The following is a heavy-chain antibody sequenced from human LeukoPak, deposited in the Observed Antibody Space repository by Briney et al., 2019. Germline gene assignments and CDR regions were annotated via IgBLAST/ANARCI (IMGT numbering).Heavy chain of an antibody. CDR3: ARDGTHGVLRFLEWSTHDAFDI. V-gene: IGHV4-4*07. J-gene: IGHJ3*02. CDR1: GGSISSYY. Sequence: SETLSLTCTVSGGSISSYYWSWIRQPAGKGLEWIGRIYTSGSTNYNPSLKSRVTMSVDTSKNQFSLKLSSVTAADTAVYYCARDGTHGVLRFLEWSTHDAFDIWGQGTMVTVSS. D-gene: IGHD3-3*01. CDR2: IYTSGST.